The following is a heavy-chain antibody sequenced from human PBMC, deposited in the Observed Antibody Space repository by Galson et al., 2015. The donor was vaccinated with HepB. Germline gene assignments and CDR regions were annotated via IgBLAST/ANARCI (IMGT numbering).Heavy chain of an antibody. V-gene: IGHV3-30*18. CDR3: AKVHPVFIGH. CDR1: GFTFSSYG. CDR2: ISYDGSNK. Sequence: SLRLSCAASGFTFSSYGMHWVRQAPGKGLEWVAVISYDGSNKYYADSVKGRFTISRDNSKNTLYLQMNSLRAEDTAVYYCAKVHPVFIGHWGQGTLVTVSS. J-gene: IGHJ1*01. D-gene: IGHD3-16*02.